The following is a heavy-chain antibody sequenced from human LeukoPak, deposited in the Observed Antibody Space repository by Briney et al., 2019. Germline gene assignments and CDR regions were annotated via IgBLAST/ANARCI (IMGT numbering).Heavy chain of an antibody. D-gene: IGHD2-15*01. J-gene: IGHJ6*02. Sequence: ASVKVSCKASGYTFTGYYMHWVRQAPGQGLEWMGWINPNSGGTNYAQKFQGRVTITADKSTSTAYMELSSLRSEDTAVYYCAREYCSGGSCYSGNYYYGMDVWGQGTTVTVSS. CDR2: INPNSGGT. V-gene: IGHV1-2*02. CDR3: AREYCSGGSCYSGNYYYGMDV. CDR1: GYTFTGYY.